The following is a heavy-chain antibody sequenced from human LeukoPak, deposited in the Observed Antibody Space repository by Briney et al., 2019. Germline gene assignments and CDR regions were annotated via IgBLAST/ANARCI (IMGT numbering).Heavy chain of an antibody. Sequence: SETLCLSCTVSGYSISSGSYWGWIRQPPGKGPEGIGIFYHSGRTYYDPSRKSQVTMSVDTCKSLFSLRLSSVTAADTVVYYCARGGYYESSGPLLFRAFDIWGQGTMVTVSS. D-gene: IGHD3-22*01. J-gene: IGHJ3*02. CDR1: GYSISSGSY. CDR2: FYHSGRT. V-gene: IGHV4-38-2*02. CDR3: ARGGYYESSGPLLFRAFDI.